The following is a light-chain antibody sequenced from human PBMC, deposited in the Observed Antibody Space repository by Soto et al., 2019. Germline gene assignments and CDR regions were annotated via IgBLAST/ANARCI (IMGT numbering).Light chain of an antibody. CDR1: SSDVGSYNR. CDR3: CSYAGNYTVYV. Sequence: QSALTQPPSVSGSPGQSVTISCTGTSSDVGSYNRVSWYQQPPGTAPKVMIYDVSKRPSGVPDRFSGSKSGNTASLTISGLQAEDEADYYCCSYAGNYTVYVFGTGTKVTVL. J-gene: IGLJ1*01. CDR2: DVS. V-gene: IGLV2-11*01.